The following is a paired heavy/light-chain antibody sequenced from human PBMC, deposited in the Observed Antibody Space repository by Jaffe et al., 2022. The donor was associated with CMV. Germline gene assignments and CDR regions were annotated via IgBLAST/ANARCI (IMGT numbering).Light chain of an antibody. Sequence: QSVLTQPPSVSGAPGQRVTISCTGSSSNIGAGYDVHWYQQLPGTAPKLLIYGNSNRPSGVPDRFSGSKSGTSASLAITGLQAEDEADYYCQSYDSSLSALFGGGTKLTVL. CDR2: GNS. CDR3: QSYDSSLSAL. V-gene: IGLV1-40*01. J-gene: IGLJ2*01. CDR1: SSNIGAGYD.
Heavy chain of an antibody. D-gene: IGHD3-10*01. V-gene: IGHV4-59*01. CDR2: IYYSGST. J-gene: IGHJ4*02. Sequence: QVQLQESGPGLVKPSETLSLTCTVSGGSISSYYWSWIRQPPGKGLEWIGYIYYSGSTNYNPSLKSRVTISVDTSKNQFSLKLSSVTAADTAVYYCARVKMRTDPYYYGSGSFEAPGYYFDYWGQGTLVTVSS. CDR1: GGSISSYY. CDR3: ARVKMRTDPYYYGSGSFEAPGYYFDY.